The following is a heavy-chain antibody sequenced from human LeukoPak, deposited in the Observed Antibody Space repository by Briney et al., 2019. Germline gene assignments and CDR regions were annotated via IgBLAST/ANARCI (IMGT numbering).Heavy chain of an antibody. J-gene: IGHJ4*02. CDR3: AKFLPTHIVVANYYFDY. Sequence: GGSLRLSCAVSGFTFSSYWMNWVRQAPGKGLEWVSAISGSGGSTYYADSVKGRFTISRDNSKNTLYLQMNSLRAEDTAVYYCAKFLPTHIVVANYYFDYWGQGTLVTVSS. V-gene: IGHV3-23*01. CDR1: GFTFSSYW. D-gene: IGHD2-21*01. CDR2: ISGSGGST.